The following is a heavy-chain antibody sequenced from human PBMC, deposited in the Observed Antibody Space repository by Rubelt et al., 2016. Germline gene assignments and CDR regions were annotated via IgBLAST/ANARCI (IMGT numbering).Heavy chain of an antibody. CDR1: GGSFSSSTYY. J-gene: IGHJ4*02. CDR3: ARLSRYCSSTTCYFFDY. V-gene: IGHV4-39*01. D-gene: IGHD2-2*01. CDR2: MYFSGIT. Sequence: QPQLQESSPGLVKPSETLSLTCTLSGGSFSSSTYYWGWIRQPPGKGLEWIGSMYFSGITYYNQSLNGRVTTPVDTSKNQFALRLSAATAADTAVYYCARLSRYCSSTTCYFFDYWGQGTLVTVSS.